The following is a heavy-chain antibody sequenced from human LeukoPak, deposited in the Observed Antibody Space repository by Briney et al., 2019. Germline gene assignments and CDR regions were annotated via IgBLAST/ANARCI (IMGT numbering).Heavy chain of an antibody. CDR1: GFTFTTYW. CDR2: IKQDGTEK. D-gene: IGHD1-26*01. Sequence: GGSLRLSCAASGFTFTTYWMSWVRQAPGKGLEWVANIKQDGTEKYYVDSVKGRFTISRDNSKNTLYLQMNSLRAEDTAVYYCAKTEWEHAYWGQGTLVTVSS. V-gene: IGHV3-7*03. J-gene: IGHJ4*02. CDR3: AKTEWEHAY.